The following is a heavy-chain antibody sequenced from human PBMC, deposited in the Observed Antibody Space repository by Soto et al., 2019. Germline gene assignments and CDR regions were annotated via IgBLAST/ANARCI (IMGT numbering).Heavy chain of an antibody. CDR3: AAAGQGYSYGMDV. CDR2: IVVGSGNT. D-gene: IGHD5-18*01. Sequence: VSCKASGFTFTSSAVQWVRQARGQRLEWIGWIVVGSGNTKYAQKFQERVTITRDMSISTAYMELSSLRSEDTAVYYCAAAGQGYSYGMDVWGQGTTVTVSS. V-gene: IGHV1-58*01. J-gene: IGHJ6*02. CDR1: GFTFTSSA.